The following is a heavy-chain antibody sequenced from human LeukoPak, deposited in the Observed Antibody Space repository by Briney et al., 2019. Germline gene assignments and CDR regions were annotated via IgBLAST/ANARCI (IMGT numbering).Heavy chain of an antibody. J-gene: IGHJ4*02. D-gene: IGHD6-6*01. CDR3: ARDLGSSSDDY. CDR2: INTDGSST. Sequence: GGTLRLSCAASGFTFSSYWMHWVRQALGKGLVWVSRINTDGSSTSYADSVKSRFTISRDNAKNTLYLQMNSLRAEDTAVYYCARDLGSSSDDYWGQGTLVTVSS. CDR1: GFTFSSYW. V-gene: IGHV3-74*01.